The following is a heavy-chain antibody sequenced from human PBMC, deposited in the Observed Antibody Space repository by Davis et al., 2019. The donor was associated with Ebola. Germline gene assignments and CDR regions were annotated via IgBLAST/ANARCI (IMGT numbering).Heavy chain of an antibody. CDR3: AREIVGATDLDY. D-gene: IGHD1-26*01. J-gene: IGHJ4*02. Sequence: ASVKVSCKASGGTFSSYAISWVRQAPGQGLEWMGIINPSGGSTSYAQKFQGRVTMTRDTSTSTVYMELSSLRSEDTAVYYCAREIVGATDLDYWGQGTLVTVSS. V-gene: IGHV1-46*01. CDR2: INPSGGST. CDR1: GGTFSSYA.